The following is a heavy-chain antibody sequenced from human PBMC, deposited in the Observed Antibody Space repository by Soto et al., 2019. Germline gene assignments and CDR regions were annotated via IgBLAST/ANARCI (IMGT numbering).Heavy chain of an antibody. CDR3: AKDNQPVAGTRGNWFDP. CDR2: ISWDGGST. D-gene: IGHD6-19*01. J-gene: IGHJ5*02. V-gene: IGHV3-43*01. Sequence: GGSLRLSCAASGFTFDDYTMHWVRQAPGKGLEWVSLISWDGGSTYYADSVKGRFTISRDNSKNSLYLQMNSLRTEDTALYYCAKDNQPVAGTRGNWFDPWGQGTLVTVSS. CDR1: GFTFDDYT.